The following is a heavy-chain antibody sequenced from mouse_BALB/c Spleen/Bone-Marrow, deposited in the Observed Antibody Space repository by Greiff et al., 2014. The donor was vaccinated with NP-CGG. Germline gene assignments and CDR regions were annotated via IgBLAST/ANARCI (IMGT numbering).Heavy chain of an antibody. D-gene: IGHD1-2*01. CDR1: GYTFTSYV. CDR2: INPYNDGT. J-gene: IGHJ2*01. Sequence: EVKLQESGPELVKPGASVKMSCKASGYTFTSYVMHWVKQKPGQGLEWIGYINPYNDGTKYNEKFKGKATLTSDKSSNTAYMELSSLTSEDSAVYYRAREDYYGPYFDYWGQGTTLTVSS. V-gene: IGHV1-14*01. CDR3: AREDYYGPYFDY.